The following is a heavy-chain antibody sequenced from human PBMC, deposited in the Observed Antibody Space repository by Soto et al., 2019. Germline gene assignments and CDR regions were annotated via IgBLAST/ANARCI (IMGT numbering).Heavy chain of an antibody. CDR1: GYTFTSYG. CDR3: ARDVSYDILSCPPSYYYYMYA. D-gene: IGHD3-9*01. V-gene: IGHV1-18*01. J-gene: IGHJ6*03. Sequence: ASVKVSCKASGYTFTSYGISWVRQAPGQGLEWMGWISAYNGNTNYAQKLQGRVTMTTDTSTSTAYMELRSLRSDDTAVYYCARDVSYDILSCPPSYYYYMYAWGKGTTVTVSS. CDR2: ISAYNGNT.